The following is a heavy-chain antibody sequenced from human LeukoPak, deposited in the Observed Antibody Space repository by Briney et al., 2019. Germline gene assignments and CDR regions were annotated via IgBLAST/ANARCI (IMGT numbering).Heavy chain of an antibody. CDR2: INPDSGGT. V-gene: IGHV1-2*06. J-gene: IGHJ4*02. CDR1: GYTFTDYY. D-gene: IGHD3-22*01. Sequence: ASVKVSCKASGYTFTDYYIHWVRQAPGQGLEWMGRINPDSGGTNYAQKFQGRVTMTRDTSISTAYMELSRLKSDDTAGYYCARSGGYDSTFDYWGQGTLVTVSS. CDR3: ARSGGYDSTFDY.